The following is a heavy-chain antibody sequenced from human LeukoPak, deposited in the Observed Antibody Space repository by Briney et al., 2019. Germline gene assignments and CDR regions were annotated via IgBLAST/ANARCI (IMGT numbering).Heavy chain of an antibody. CDR1: GYSFTDYY. V-gene: IGHV1-2*02. CDR3: ARADRLHGGPYLIGP. Sequence: ASVKVSCKTSGYSFTDYYMHWVRQAPGQGLEWMGWINPNSGGTSSAQKFQGRVTMTRDTSISTVYMEVSWLTSDDKAIYYCARADRLHGGPYLIGPWGQGTLVTVSS. D-gene: IGHD2-21*01. J-gene: IGHJ5*02. CDR2: INPNSGGT.